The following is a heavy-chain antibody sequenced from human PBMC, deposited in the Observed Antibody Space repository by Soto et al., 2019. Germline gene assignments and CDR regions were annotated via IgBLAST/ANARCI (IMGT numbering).Heavy chain of an antibody. J-gene: IGHJ4*02. V-gene: IGHV3-30*03. CDR1: GFTFSSYG. Sequence: GGSLRLSCAASGFTFSSYGMHWVRQAPGKGLEWVAVISYDGNNKYYADSVKGRFTISRDNSKNTLYLQMNSLRAEDTAVYYCARDIRHLVGPMSRFDYWGQGTLVTVSS. CDR2: ISYDGNNK. CDR3: ARDIRHLVGPMSRFDY. D-gene: IGHD1-26*01.